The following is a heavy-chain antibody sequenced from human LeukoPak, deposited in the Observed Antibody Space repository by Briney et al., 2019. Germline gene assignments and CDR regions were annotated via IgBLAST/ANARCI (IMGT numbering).Heavy chain of an antibody. J-gene: IGHJ4*02. CDR3: TREGRGSDAFDY. CDR2: IRSKAHGGTT. Sequence: PARSLSFSCTTSGFTFGDFAMSWVRQAPGKGREGGGFIRSKAHGGTTEYAASVKGRFTTSRDDSRRIVYLQMNSLKTEDTAVYYCTREGRGSDAFDYWGQGTLVTVSS. V-gene: IGHV3-49*04. CDR1: GFTFGDFA. D-gene: IGHD3-16*01.